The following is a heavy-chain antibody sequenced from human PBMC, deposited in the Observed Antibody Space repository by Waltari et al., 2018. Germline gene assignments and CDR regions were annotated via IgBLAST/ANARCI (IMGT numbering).Heavy chain of an antibody. CDR3: AKGTRTRAFDI. CDR2: IWYDGSNK. J-gene: IGHJ3*02. D-gene: IGHD2-2*01. V-gene: IGHV3-33*06. Sequence: QVQLVESGGGVVQPGRSLRLPCAASGFTFSSYGMHWVRQAPGKGLEWVAVIWYDGSNKYYADSVKGRFTISRDNSKNTLYLQMNSLRAEDTAVYYCAKGTRTRAFDIWGQGTMVTVSS. CDR1: GFTFSSYG.